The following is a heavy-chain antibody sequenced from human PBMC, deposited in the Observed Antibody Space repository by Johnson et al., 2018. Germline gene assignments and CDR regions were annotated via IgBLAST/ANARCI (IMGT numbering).Heavy chain of an antibody. CDR1: GFTFSSYG. V-gene: IGHV3-33*01. CDR2: IWYDGSNK. CDR3: ARGNILTGYYIEAESGMDG. D-gene: IGHD3-9*01. Sequence: QVQLVQSGGGVVQPGRSLRLSCAASGFTFSSYGMHWVRQAPGKGLEWVAVIWYDGSNKYYADSVKGRFTISRDNSKNTLYLQMNSLRAEDTAVYYCARGNILTGYYIEAESGMDGWGQGTTVNVSS. J-gene: IGHJ6*02.